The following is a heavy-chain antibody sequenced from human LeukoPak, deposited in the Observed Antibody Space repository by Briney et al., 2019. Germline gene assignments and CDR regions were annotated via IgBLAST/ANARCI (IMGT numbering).Heavy chain of an antibody. CDR2: FDAEDGET. CDR1: GYTLNEMS. D-gene: IGHD2-2*01. Sequence: ASVKVSCKVSGYTLNEMSIQWVRQAPGGALEWMGGFDAEDGETVYAPKFQGRVTMTEDTSADTAYMELSSLRSEDTAVYCCTTCLNAAGQPVAIYYYGMDVWGQGTTVTVSS. V-gene: IGHV1-24*01. J-gene: IGHJ6*02. CDR3: TTCLNAAGQPVAIYYYGMDV.